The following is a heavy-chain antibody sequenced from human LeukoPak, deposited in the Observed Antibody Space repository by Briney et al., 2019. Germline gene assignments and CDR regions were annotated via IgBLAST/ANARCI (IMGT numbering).Heavy chain of an antibody. CDR1: GGTFISYA. CDR3: ARGPKGIQLWYASNSGYNWFDP. D-gene: IGHD5-18*01. CDR2: IIPIFGTA. J-gene: IGHJ5*02. Sequence: ASXKVSCKASGGTFISYAISWVRQAPGQGLEWMGGIIPIFGTANYAQKFQGRVTITTEESTRKAYMEMSRRRDEETAVYYCARGPKGIQLWYASNSGYNWFDPWGQGTLVTVSS. V-gene: IGHV1-69*05.